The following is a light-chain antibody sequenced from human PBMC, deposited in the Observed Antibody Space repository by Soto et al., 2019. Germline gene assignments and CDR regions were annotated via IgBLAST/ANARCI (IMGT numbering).Light chain of an antibody. CDR1: SSNIGSNY. J-gene: IGLJ1*01. CDR2: NNN. Sequence: QSALTQPPSASGTPGQGVTISCSGSSSNIGSNYVYWYQKLPGTAPKLLIYNNNHRPSGVPDRFSASKSGTSASLAIRGLRSDDEAFYYCSSWDVSLSRYVFGDGTKVTVL. CDR3: SSWDVSLSRYV. V-gene: IGLV1-47*02.